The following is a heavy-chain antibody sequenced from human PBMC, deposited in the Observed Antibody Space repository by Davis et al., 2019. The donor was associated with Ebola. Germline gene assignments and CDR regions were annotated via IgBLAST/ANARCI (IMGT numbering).Heavy chain of an antibody. V-gene: IGHV3-7*03. CDR2: IKQDGSEK. J-gene: IGHJ4*02. CDR1: VITFSSYA. Sequence: GESLKISCADSVITFSSYAMTWVRQAPGKGLEWVANIKQDGSEKYYVDSVKGRITISRDNAKNSLYLQVNSLRDEDTAVYYCAKFSRAGESDWGQGTLVTVSS. CDR3: AKFSRAGESD. D-gene: IGHD6-13*01.